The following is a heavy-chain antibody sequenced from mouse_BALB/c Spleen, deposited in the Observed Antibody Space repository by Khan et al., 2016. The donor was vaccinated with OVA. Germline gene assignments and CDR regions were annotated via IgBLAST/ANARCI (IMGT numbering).Heavy chain of an antibody. CDR3: ARNNNWYFDG. Sequence: EVKLQESGPGLVKPSQSLSLPCTVSGSSISSGYAWNWIRQFPGNKLEWMGYIRYSGTITYNPSLKSRISITRDTSKNQFFLQLNSVTTEDTATCYCARNNNWYFDGWGAGTTVTVSS. CDR1: GSSISSGYA. V-gene: IGHV3-2*02. CDR2: IRYSGTI. J-gene: IGHJ1*01. D-gene: IGHD1-1*01.